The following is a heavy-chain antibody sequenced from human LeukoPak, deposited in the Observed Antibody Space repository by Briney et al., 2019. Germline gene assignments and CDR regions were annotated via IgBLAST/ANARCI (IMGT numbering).Heavy chain of an antibody. CDR3: ARDPIHYYGSGDY. D-gene: IGHD3-10*01. J-gene: IGHJ4*02. V-gene: IGHV3-9*01. CDR2: ISWNGGSV. Sequence: GGSLRLSCAASGFPFNEYAMHWVRQPPGQGPQWVSGISWNGGSVDYADSVKGRFTISRDNAKNTLYLQMNSLRAEDTAVYYCARDPIHYYGSGDYWGQGTLVTVSS. CDR1: GFPFNEYA.